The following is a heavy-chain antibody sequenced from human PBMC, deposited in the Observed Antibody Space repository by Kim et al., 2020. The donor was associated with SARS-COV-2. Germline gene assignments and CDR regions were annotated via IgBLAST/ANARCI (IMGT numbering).Heavy chain of an antibody. D-gene: IGHD2-2*01. CDR3: AKGSTTPDFYYGMDV. J-gene: IGHJ6*02. V-gene: IGHV3-23*01. Sequence: ADSVKGRFTITRNNSNNVHYLQMNSLTTEDSAVYYCAKGSTTPDFYYGMDVWGQGTTVTVSS.